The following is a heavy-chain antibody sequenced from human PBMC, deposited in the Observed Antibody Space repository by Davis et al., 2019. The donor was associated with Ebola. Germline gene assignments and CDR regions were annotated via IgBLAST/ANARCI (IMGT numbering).Heavy chain of an antibody. CDR1: GFTFSSYS. CDR3: ARAIYGADYFDY. J-gene: IGHJ4*02. CDR2: IKQDGSEK. Sequence: GESLKISCAASGFTFSSYSMNWVRQAPGKGLEWVANIKQDGSEKYYVDSVKGRFTISRDNAKNSLYLQMNSLRAEDTAVYYCARAIYGADYFDYWGQGTLVTVSS. D-gene: IGHD4-17*01. V-gene: IGHV3-7*04.